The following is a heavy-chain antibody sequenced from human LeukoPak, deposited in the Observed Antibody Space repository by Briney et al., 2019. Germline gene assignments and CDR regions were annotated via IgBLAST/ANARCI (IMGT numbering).Heavy chain of an antibody. D-gene: IGHD6-13*01. Sequence: GGSLRLSCAASGFSFSTYWMSWVRQAPGKGLEWVANINQDGGEEYYVDSVKGRFTISRDNAKNSPYLQMNSLRAEDTAVYYCAKNQQLWRSFDLWGRGTLLTVSS. CDR2: INQDGGEE. J-gene: IGHJ2*01. V-gene: IGHV3-7*01. CDR3: AKNQQLWRSFDL. CDR1: GFSFSTYW.